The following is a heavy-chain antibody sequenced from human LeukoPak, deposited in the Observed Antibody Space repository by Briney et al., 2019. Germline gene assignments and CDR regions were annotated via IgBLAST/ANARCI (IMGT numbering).Heavy chain of an antibody. V-gene: IGHV4-59*08. CDR2: IYYSGST. D-gene: IGHD3-16*02. CDR3: ARRGSYLDA. J-gene: IGHJ5*02. CDR1: RDSLRGHY. Sequence: PSETLSHTCTVPRDSLRGHYWSRIPQPPGKGLEWIGYIYYSGSTNYNPSLKSRVTISVDTSKNQFSLRMSSVTAADTAVYYCARRGSYLDAWGQGTLVTVSS.